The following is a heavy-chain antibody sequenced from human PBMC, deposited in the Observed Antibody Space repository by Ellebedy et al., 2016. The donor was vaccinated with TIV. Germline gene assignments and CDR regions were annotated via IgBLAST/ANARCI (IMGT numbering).Heavy chain of an antibody. CDR1: GGSFTSYH. V-gene: IGHV4-4*07. J-gene: IGHJ2*01. Sequence: GSLRLSXTVSGGSFTSYHCSWIRQPAGKGQEWIGRIFMSGSTSYNPSLKNRVTMSLDASTTQVSLSLCSVTAADTAVYFGARLRQSRDRGHWYLDLWGRGTLVTVSS. D-gene: IGHD1-14*01. CDR3: ARLRQSRDRGHWYLDL. CDR2: IFMSGST.